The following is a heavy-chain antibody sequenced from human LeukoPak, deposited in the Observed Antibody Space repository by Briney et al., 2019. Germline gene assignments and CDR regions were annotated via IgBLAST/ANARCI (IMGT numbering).Heavy chain of an antibody. CDR2: INPNSGGT. J-gene: IGHJ6*03. Sequence: ASVKVSCKASGYTFTGYYMHWVRQAPGQGLEWMGRINPNSGGTNYAQKFQGRVTMTRDTSISTAYVELSRLRSDDTAVYYCARDPYSARVHKDVWGKGTTVTVSS. CDR1: GYTFTGYY. CDR3: ARDPYSARVHKDV. D-gene: IGHD6-25*01. V-gene: IGHV1-2*06.